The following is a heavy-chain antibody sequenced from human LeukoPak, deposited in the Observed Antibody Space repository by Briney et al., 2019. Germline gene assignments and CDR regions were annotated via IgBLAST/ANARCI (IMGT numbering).Heavy chain of an antibody. CDR2: MNPNSGNT. V-gene: IGHV1-8*02. CDR1: GYTFTGYY. CDR3: ARGRYRGYYDSSGYPPGAADY. J-gene: IGHJ4*02. D-gene: IGHD3-22*01. Sequence: ASVKVSCKASGYTFTGYYMHWVRQAPGQGLEWMGWMNPNSGNTGYAQKFQGRVTMTRNTSISTAYMELSSLRSEDTAVYYCARGRYRGYYDSSGYPPGAADYWGQGTLVTVSS.